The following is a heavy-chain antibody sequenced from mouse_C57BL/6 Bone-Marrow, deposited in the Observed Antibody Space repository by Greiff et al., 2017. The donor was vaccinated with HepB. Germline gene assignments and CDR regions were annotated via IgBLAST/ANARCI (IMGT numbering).Heavy chain of an antibody. CDR1: GYTFTSYG. CDR2: IYPRSGNT. D-gene: IGHD2-5*01. Sequence: VQLQQSGAELARPGASVKLSCKASGYTFTSYGISWVKQRTGQGLEWIGEIYPRSGNTYYNEKFKGKATLTADKSSSTAYMELRSLTSEDSAVYFCARRSAYYSNYDYWGQGTTLTVSS. CDR3: ARRSAYYSNYDY. J-gene: IGHJ2*01. V-gene: IGHV1-81*01.